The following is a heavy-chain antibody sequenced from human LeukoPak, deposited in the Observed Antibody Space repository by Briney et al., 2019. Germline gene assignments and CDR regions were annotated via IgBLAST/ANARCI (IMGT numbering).Heavy chain of an antibody. CDR2: ISGSGSST. Sequence: GGSLRLSCAASGFTFSSYAMSWVRQAPGKGLEWVSAISGSGSSTYYADSVKGRFTISRDNSKNTLYLQMNSLRAEDTAVYYWGKGRGPRVGITGPDYWGQGTLATVS. CDR3: GKGRGPRVGITGPDY. J-gene: IGHJ4*02. V-gene: IGHV3-23*01. D-gene: IGHD1-14*01. CDR1: GFTFSSYA.